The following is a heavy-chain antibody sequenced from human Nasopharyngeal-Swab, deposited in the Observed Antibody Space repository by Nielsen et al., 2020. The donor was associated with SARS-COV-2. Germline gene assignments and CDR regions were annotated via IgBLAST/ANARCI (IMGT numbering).Heavy chain of an antibody. J-gene: IGHJ4*02. CDR1: GYTFPDYS. Sequence: SVTVSCMASGYTFPDYSLNWVRQAPGQGLEWLGRLNPFTGGTYSAREFQGRVTITRDPSITTAYMELSSLTSSDTAVYYCSRVRPQQSFDSWGQGTLVSVSS. CDR2: LNPFTGGT. V-gene: IGHV1-2*06. CDR3: SRVRPQQSFDS. D-gene: IGHD1/OR15-1a*01.